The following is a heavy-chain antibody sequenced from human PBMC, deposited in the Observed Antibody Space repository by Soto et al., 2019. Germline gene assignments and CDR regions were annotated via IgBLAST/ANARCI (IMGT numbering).Heavy chain of an antibody. D-gene: IGHD3-16*01. CDR1: GYTFTSYD. CDR3: ARGISKILRSGNDY. CDR2: MNPNSGNT. J-gene: IGHJ4*02. V-gene: IGHV1-8*01. Sequence: GASGKVSCKASGYTFTSYDINWVRQATGQGLEWMGWMNPNSGNTGYAQKFQGRVTMTRNTSISTAYMELSSLRSEDTAVYYCARGISKILRSGNDYWGQGTLVTVSS.